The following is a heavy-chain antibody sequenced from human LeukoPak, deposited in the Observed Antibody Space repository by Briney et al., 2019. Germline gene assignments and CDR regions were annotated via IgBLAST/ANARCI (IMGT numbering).Heavy chain of an antibody. J-gene: IGHJ4*02. CDR2: ISGSGGST. V-gene: IGHV3-23*01. CDR1: GFTFTTYA. CDR3: AKDLTYSSSSWFDY. D-gene: IGHD6-6*01. Sequence: GGSLVLSCAAPGFTFTTYAMSWVRQAPGKGLEWVSHISGSGGSTYFADSVKGRFTISRDNSKNTLYLQMNSLRAEDTAVYYCAKDLTYSSSSWFDYWGQGTLVTVSS.